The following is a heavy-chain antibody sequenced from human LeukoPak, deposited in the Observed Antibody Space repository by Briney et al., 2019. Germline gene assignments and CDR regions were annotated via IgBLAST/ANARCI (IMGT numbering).Heavy chain of an antibody. J-gene: IGHJ4*02. Sequence: PGGSLRLPCAASGFTLSCYAMHWVRQAPGKGLEWVADISYDGRNKYYADSVKGRFTISRDNSKNTLYLQMNSLRAEDTAVYYCARKSRDGYNYDSSGFFDYWGQGTLVTVSS. CDR3: ARKSRDGYNYDSSGFFDY. D-gene: IGHD5-24*01. V-gene: IGHV3-30*04. CDR2: ISYDGRNK. CDR1: GFTLSCYA.